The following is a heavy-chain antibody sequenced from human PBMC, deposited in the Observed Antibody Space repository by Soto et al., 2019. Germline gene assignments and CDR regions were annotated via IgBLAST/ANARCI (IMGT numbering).Heavy chain of an antibody. CDR3: AKGRGSSGYYYYYGMDV. J-gene: IGHJ6*02. D-gene: IGHD6-6*01. CDR2: ISYDGSNK. CDR1: GFTFSSYG. Sequence: GGSLRLSCAASGFTFSSYGMHWVRQAPGKGLEWVAVISYDGSNKYYADSVKGRFTISRDNSKNTLYLQMNSLRAEDTAVYYCAKGRGSSGYYYYYGMDVWGQGTTVTVSS. V-gene: IGHV3-30*18.